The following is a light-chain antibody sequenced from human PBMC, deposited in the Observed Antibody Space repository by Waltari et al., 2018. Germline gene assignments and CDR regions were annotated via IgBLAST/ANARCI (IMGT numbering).Light chain of an antibody. J-gene: IGKJ1*01. CDR3: QQYNNWPRT. CDR2: GAS. Sequence: EKVMTQSPATLSVSPGERATLSCRASQSISTNLAWYQQKPGQAPRLLIYGASTRATGIPARLSGSGSGTEFTLSISSLQSEDFAIYYCQQYNNWPRTFGQGTKVEIK. CDR1: QSISTN. V-gene: IGKV3-15*01.